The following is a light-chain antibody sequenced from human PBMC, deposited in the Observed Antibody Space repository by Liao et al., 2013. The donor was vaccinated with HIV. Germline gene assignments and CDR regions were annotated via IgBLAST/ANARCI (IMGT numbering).Light chain of an antibody. V-gene: IGLV3-1*01. CDR1: KLGDRY. Sequence: SYELTQSPSVSVSPGQTASITCSGDKLGDRYTCWYQQKTGQSPVLVIYQDSKRPSGISERFSGSNSGNTATLTISGTQAMDEADYYCQAWDSSTAGVVFGGGTKLTVL. J-gene: IGLJ2*01. CDR2: QDS. CDR3: QAWDSSTAGVV.